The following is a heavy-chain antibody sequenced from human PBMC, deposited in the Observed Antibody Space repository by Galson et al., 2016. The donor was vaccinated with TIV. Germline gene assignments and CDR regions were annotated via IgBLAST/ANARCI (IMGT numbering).Heavy chain of an antibody. V-gene: IGHV3-21*06. CDR2: ISSRGTYT. CDR3: ARDGARIGAHSAFDI. D-gene: IGHD3-16*01. CDR1: GFTFNTYK. Sequence: SLRLSCAASGFTFNTYKMNWVRQAPGKGLEWISSISSRGTYTHYADSVKGRVTISRDNANNSLYPQMNSLRAEDTAVYYCARDGARIGAHSAFDIWGQGTMVTVSS. J-gene: IGHJ3*02.